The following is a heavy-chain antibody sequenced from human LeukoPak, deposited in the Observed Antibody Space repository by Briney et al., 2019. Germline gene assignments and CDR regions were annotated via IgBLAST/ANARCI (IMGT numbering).Heavy chain of an antibody. CDR3: AKDTSAWWYHRAYMNV. V-gene: IGHV3-33*06. CDR2: IWSNGNNK. Sequence: PGRSLRLSCAASGFLVSSCGMHWVRQAPGKGLEWVGVIWSNGNNKYYADSVKGRFTTSRDNSKNTLSLQMSSLRVEDSAVYFCAKDTSAWWYHRAYMNVWGTGTTVTVSS. J-gene: IGHJ6*03. CDR1: GFLVSSCG. D-gene: IGHD2-15*01.